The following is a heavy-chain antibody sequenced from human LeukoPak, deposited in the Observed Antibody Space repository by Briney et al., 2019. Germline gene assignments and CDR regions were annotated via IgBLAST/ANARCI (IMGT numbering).Heavy chain of an antibody. CDR3: ARSRAFNSGAFDP. D-gene: IGHD1-26*01. CDR2: IYNGVNT. V-gene: IGHV4-61*01. J-gene: IGHJ5*02. Sequence: SETLSLTCTVSGASVSSASYWTWIRPPPGKGVEWIAHIYNGVNTNYNPSLKSRVTISVDTSKNQFSLRLNSVTAADTAVYYCARSRAFNSGAFDPWGRGSLVTVSS. CDR1: GASVSSASY.